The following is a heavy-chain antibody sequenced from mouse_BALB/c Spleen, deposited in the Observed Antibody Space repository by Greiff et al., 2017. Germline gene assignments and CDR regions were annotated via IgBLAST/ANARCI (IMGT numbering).Heavy chain of an antibody. Sequence: EVKLVESGGGLVQPGGSMKLSCVASGFTFSNYWMNWVRQSPEKGLEWVAEIRLKSNNYATHYAESVKGRFTISRDDSKSSVYLQMNNLRAEDTGIYYCTRRITTRYFDYWGQGTTLTVSS. J-gene: IGHJ2*01. CDR3: TRRITTRYFDY. CDR1: GFTFSNYW. CDR2: IRLKSNNYAT. V-gene: IGHV6-6*02. D-gene: IGHD2-4*01.